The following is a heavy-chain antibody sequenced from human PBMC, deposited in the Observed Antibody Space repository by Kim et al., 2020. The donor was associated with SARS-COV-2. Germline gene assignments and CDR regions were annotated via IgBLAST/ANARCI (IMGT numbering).Heavy chain of an antibody. D-gene: IGHD3-22*01. V-gene: IGHV1-18*04. CDR2: ISAYNGNT. CDR1: GYTFTSYG. CDR3: ARDRSLRVGMIVVGFDY. Sequence: ASVKVSCKASGYTFTSYGISWVRQAPGQGLEWMGWISAYNGNTNYAQKLQGRVTMTTDTSTSTAYMELRSLRSDDTAVYYCARDRSLRVGMIVVGFDYWGQGTLVTVSS. J-gene: IGHJ4*02.